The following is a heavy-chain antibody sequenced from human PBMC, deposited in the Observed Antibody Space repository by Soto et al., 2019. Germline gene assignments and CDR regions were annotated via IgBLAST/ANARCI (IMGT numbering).Heavy chain of an antibody. CDR1: GYTFTSYA. V-gene: IGHV1-3*01. CDR2: INAGNGNT. D-gene: IGHD2-8*01. Sequence: GASVKVSCKASGYTFTSYAMHWVRPDPGQRLEWMGWINAGNGNTKYSQKFQGRVTITRDTSASTAYMELSSLRSEDTALYYCERAECTKGVCSAYEHWGQGTLVTVSS. CDR3: ERAECTKGVCSAYEH. J-gene: IGHJ1*01.